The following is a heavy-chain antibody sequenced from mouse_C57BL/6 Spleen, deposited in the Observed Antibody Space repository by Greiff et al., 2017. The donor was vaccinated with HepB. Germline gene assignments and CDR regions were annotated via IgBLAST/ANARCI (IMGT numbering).Heavy chain of an antibody. V-gene: IGHV1-80*01. D-gene: IGHD2-12*01. J-gene: IGHJ1*03. Sequence: VQLQQSGAELVKPGASVKISCKASGYAFSSYWMNWVKQRPGKGLEWIGQIYPGDGDTNYNGKFKGKATLTADKSSSTAYMQLSSLTSEDSAVYFCARSRREADWYFDVWGTGTTVTVSS. CDR1: GYAFSSYW. CDR3: ARSRREADWYFDV. CDR2: IYPGDGDT.